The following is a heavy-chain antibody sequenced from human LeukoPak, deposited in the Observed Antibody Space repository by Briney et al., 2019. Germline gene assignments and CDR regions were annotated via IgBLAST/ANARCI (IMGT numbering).Heavy chain of an antibody. J-gene: IGHJ4*02. Sequence: SETLSLTCTVSGGSISSYYWSWIRQPPGKGLEWIGYIYYSGSTNYNPSLKSQVTISVDTSKNQFSLKLSSVTAADTAVYYCASGYYYDSSGSYYFDYWGQGTLVTVSS. CDR1: GGSISSYY. CDR3: ASGYYYDSSGSYYFDY. V-gene: IGHV4-59*01. D-gene: IGHD3-22*01. CDR2: IYYSGST.